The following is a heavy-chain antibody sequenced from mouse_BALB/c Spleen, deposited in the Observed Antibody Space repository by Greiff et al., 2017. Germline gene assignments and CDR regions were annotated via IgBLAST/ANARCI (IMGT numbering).Heavy chain of an antibody. D-gene: IGHD2-2*01. V-gene: IGHV1-69*02. Sequence: QVQLQQPGAELVRPGASVKLSCKASGYTFTSYWINWVKQRPGQGLEWIGNIYPSDSYTNYNQKFKDKATLTVDKSSSTAYMQLSSPTSEDSAVYYCTRRGDGYGFAYWGQGTLVTVSA. J-gene: IGHJ3*01. CDR1: GYTFTSYW. CDR3: TRRGDGYGFAY. CDR2: IYPSDSYT.